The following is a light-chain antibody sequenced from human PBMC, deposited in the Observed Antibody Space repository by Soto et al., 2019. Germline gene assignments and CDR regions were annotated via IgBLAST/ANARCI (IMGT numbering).Light chain of an antibody. CDR2: AAS. V-gene: IGKV1-39*01. J-gene: IGKJ5*01. CDR1: QTISVY. CDR3: QQNYSPPPVT. Sequence: DIQMTQSPSSLSASVGDTVIITCRASQTISVYLNWYQQKPGKAPKLLIYAASSLHTGVPSRFSGSGFGTDFTLTISSLQTEDIATYYCQQNYSPPPVTFGQGTRLEIK.